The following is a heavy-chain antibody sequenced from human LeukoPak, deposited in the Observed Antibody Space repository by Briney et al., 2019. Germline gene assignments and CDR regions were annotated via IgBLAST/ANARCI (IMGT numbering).Heavy chain of an antibody. CDR1: GGSISSGGYY. CDR2: IYYSGST. CDR3: ARERGLDHAFDI. Sequence: PSQTLSLTCTVSGGSISSGGYYWSWIRQHPGKGLEWIGYIYYSGSTYYNPSLKSRVTISVDTSKNQFSLKLSSVTAADTAVYYCARERGLDHAFDIWAKGQWSPSLQ. J-gene: IGHJ3*02. V-gene: IGHV4-31*03. D-gene: IGHD3/OR15-3a*01.